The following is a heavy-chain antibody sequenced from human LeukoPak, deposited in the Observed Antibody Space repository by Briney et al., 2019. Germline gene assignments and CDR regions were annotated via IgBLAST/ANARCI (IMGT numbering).Heavy chain of an antibody. CDR1: VYTFINYD. CDR2: MNPNSGNT. CDR3: ARSFLGVRRRIDY. Sequence: ASVKVSCKASVYTFINYDINWVRQTTGQGLEWMGWMNPNSGNTGYAQKFQGRVTMTRSTSINTAYMELSNLTSEDTAVYYCARSFLGVRRRIDYWGQGTLVTVSS. D-gene: IGHD3-3*01. J-gene: IGHJ4*02. V-gene: IGHV1-8*01.